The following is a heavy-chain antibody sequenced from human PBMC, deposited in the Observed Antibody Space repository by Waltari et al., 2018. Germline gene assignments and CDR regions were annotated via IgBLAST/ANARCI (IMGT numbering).Heavy chain of an antibody. Sequence: QVQMVQSGAEVKKPGASVKVSCQASGYPLTGSYMPWTRQAPGQGLEWMGRINPNSGGTNYAQKFQGRVTMTRDTSISTAYMELSRLRSDDTAVYYCARGPHPDWYYFDYWGQGTLVTVSS. V-gene: IGHV1-2*06. J-gene: IGHJ4*02. CDR1: GYPLTGSY. D-gene: IGHD3-9*01. CDR2: INPNSGGT. CDR3: ARGPHPDWYYFDY.